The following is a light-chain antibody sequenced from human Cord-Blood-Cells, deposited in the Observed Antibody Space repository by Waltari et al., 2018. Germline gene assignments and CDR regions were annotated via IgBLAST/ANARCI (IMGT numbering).Light chain of an antibody. Sequence: DIVMTQSPDSLAVSLGERVPINCKSSQSVLYSSNNKNYLAWYQQKPGQPPKLLIYWASTRESGVPDRFSGSGSGTDFTLTISSLQAEDVAVYYCQQYYSTPYTFGQGTKLEIK. CDR3: QQYYSTPYT. CDR2: WAS. CDR1: QSVLYSSNNKNY. J-gene: IGKJ2*01. V-gene: IGKV4-1*01.